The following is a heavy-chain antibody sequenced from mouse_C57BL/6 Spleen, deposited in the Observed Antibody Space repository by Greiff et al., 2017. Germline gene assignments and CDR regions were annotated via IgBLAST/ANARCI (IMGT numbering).Heavy chain of an antibody. CDR3: SSVPGDNYEYERFDY. V-gene: IGHV5-4*01. J-gene: IGHJ2*01. CDR2: ISDGGSYT. D-gene: IGHD2-4*01. CDR1: GFTFSSYA. Sequence: EVQLVEPGGGLVKPGGSLKLSCEASGFTFSSYAMSWVSQTPEQRLEWVATISDGGSYTYYPDNVKGRFTISRDNAKSNLYLQMSHLTSDHTAIYYCSSVPGDNYEYERFDYGGRGTALTVAT.